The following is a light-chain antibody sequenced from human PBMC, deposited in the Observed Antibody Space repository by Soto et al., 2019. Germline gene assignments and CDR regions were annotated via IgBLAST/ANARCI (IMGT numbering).Light chain of an antibody. J-gene: IGKJ3*01. CDR2: AAF. CDR3: QKYSSVPV. V-gene: IGKV1-27*01. CDR1: QGIRNF. Sequence: DIQMTQSPTSLSASVGDRVTITCRASQGIRNFVAWYQQKPGKAPKLLIYAAFTLQSGVPSRFSGSGSGTDFTLTNNSLQPEDVATYSCQKYSSVPVFGPGTKVEIK.